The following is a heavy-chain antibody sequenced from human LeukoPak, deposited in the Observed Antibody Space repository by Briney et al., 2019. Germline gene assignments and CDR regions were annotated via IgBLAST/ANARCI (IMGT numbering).Heavy chain of an antibody. Sequence: SETLSLTCTVSGGSISSYYWSWIRQPAGKGLEWIGRIYTSGSTNYNPSLKSRVTMSVDTSKNQFSLKLSSVTAADTAVYYCARGLKYYDSSGYYYWGQGTLVTVSS. CDR3: ARGLKYYDSSGYYY. CDR1: GGSISSYY. V-gene: IGHV4-4*07. CDR2: IYTSGST. D-gene: IGHD3-22*01. J-gene: IGHJ4*02.